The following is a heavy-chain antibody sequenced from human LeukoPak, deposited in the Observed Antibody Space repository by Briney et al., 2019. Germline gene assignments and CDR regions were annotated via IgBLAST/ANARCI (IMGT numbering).Heavy chain of an antibody. Sequence: GSLRLSCAASGFTFSSYAMSWVRQAPGKGLEWVSAISGSGGSTYYADSVKGRFTISRDNSKNTLYLQMNSLRAEDTAVYYCANLKSWLLLSAAFDIWGQGTMVTVSS. D-gene: IGHD3-9*01. J-gene: IGHJ3*02. CDR1: GFTFSSYA. CDR2: ISGSGGST. V-gene: IGHV3-23*01. CDR3: ANLKSWLLLSAAFDI.